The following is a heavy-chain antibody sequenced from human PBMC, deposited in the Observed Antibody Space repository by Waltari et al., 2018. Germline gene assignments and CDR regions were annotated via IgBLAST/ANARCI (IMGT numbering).Heavy chain of an antibody. D-gene: IGHD3-22*01. CDR2: IYYSGTP. J-gene: IGHJ3*02. CDR3: AIDRHYYEESYGGVRDSFDI. V-gene: IGHV4-38-2*02. Sequence: QVQLQESGPGLVKPSETLSLTCGVAAYSINSGYYWGWIRQSPGKGLEWIGSIYYSGTPDSTPSLKSRVTLSRDTSINQFSRKLTSVSAADSGVYYCAIDRHYYEESYGGVRDSFDIWGQGTLVTVSS. CDR1: AYSINSGYY.